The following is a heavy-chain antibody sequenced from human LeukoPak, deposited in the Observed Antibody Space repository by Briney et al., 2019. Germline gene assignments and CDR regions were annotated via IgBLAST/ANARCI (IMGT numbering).Heavy chain of an antibody. CDR1: GYTFTSYD. Sequence: ASVKVSCKASGYTFTSYDINWVRQATGQGLEWMGWMNPNSGNTGYAQKFQGRVTMTRNTSINTAYMELSSLRSEDTAVYYCARGLDPGPYYDILNWLSDYWGQGTLVTVSS. CDR3: ARGLDPGPYYDILNWLSDY. J-gene: IGHJ4*02. D-gene: IGHD3-9*01. CDR2: MNPNSGNT. V-gene: IGHV1-8*01.